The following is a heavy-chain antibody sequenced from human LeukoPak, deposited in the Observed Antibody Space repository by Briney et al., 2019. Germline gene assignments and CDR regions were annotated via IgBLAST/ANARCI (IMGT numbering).Heavy chain of an antibody. CDR2: ISSSSSTI. Sequence: GGSLRLSCAASGFTFSSYSMNWVRQAPGKGLEWVSYISSSSSTIYYADSVKGRFTISRDNAKNSLYLQMNSLRAEDTAVYYCARGYGDYIFDYWAREPWSPSPQ. V-gene: IGHV3-48*04. CDR3: ARGYGDYIFDY. J-gene: IGHJ4*02. D-gene: IGHD4-17*01. CDR1: GFTFSSYS.